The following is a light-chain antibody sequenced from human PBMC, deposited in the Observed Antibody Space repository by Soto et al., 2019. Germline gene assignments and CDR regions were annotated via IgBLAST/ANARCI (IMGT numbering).Light chain of an antibody. V-gene: IGKV3D-20*02. J-gene: IGKJ1*01. CDR1: QSVSNNY. CDR3: QHRSNWWT. Sequence: EIVLTQSPGTLSLSPGERATLSCRASQSVSNNYLAWYQQKPGQAPRLLIYGASNRATGIPDRFSGSGSGTDFTLTISRLEPEDFAVYYCQHRSNWWTFGQGTKVDIK. CDR2: GAS.